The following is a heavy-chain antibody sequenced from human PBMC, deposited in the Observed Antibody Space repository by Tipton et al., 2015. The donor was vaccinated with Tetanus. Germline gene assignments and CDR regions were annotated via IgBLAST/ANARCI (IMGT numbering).Heavy chain of an antibody. CDR3: AKGDPGNFDS. CDR2: NYVEDSQS. D-gene: IGHD3-9*01. J-gene: IGHJ4*02. V-gene: IGHV5-51*01. Sequence: QLVQSGAEVRQPGQSLKISCRGSGFSFPGYYIGWVRQLPGKGPEWMGINYVEDSQSIYGPSFGGRVTISADKSINTVYLQWSSLKASDTAIYYCAKGDPGNFDSWGQGTQVIVSS. CDR1: GFSFPGYY.